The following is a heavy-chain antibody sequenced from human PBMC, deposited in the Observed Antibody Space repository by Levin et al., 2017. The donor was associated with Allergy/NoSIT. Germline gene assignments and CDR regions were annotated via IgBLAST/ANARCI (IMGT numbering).Heavy chain of an antibody. J-gene: IGHJ3*02. Sequence: GESLKISCAASGFTFRNHWMTWVRQAPGKGLEWLANINEDGSKTYYLDSVKGRFTISRDNAKNSLYLQMTSLRPEDTALYYCVRDYVWGTTEGDIWGQGTMVTVS. CDR1: GFTFRNHW. D-gene: IGHD3-16*01. CDR2: INEDGSKT. V-gene: IGHV3-7*01. CDR3: VRDYVWGTTEGDI.